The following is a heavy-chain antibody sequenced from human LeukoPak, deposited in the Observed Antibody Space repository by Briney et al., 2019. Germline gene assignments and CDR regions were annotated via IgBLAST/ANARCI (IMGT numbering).Heavy chain of an antibody. D-gene: IGHD3-22*01. CDR3: ARRSYYDSSGYYSDY. V-gene: IGHV4-39*01. CDR1: GGSISSSSSY. Sequence: SETLSLTCTVSGGSISSSSSYWGWIRQPPGKGLEWIGSIYYSGSTYYNPSLKSRVTISVDTSKNQFSLKLSSVTAADTAVYYCARRSYYDSSGYYSDYWGQGILVTVSS. J-gene: IGHJ4*02. CDR2: IYYSGST.